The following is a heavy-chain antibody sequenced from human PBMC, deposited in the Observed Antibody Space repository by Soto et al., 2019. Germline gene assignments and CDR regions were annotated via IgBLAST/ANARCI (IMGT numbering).Heavy chain of an antibody. CDR3: ARRVAKRYAFDM. J-gene: IGHJ3*02. CDR2: IWSDGSDK. V-gene: IGHV3-33*01. Sequence: QVQLVESGGGVVQPGRSLRLSCAASGFTFSSYGMHWVRQAPGKGLEWVAVIWSDGSDKYYADSVKGRFTISRDNSKNTLYLQMNSLRAEDTAVYYCARRVAKRYAFDMWGQGTVVTVSS. D-gene: IGHD2-15*01. CDR1: GFTFSSYG.